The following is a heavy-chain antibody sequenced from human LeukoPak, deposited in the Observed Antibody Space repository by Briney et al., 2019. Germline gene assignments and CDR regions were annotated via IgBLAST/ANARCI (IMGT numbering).Heavy chain of an antibody. V-gene: IGHV3-66*01. Sequence: PGGSLRLSCAASGFTVSDNYMSWVRQAPGKGLEWVAVIHRGGNTYYADSVKGRFTISRENSKNPLYLQMNSLTAEDTAVFYCARAKLRNDHFDIWGQGTTVTVSS. D-gene: IGHD4-17*01. CDR1: GFTVSDNY. CDR2: IHRGGNT. CDR3: ARAKLRNDHFDI. J-gene: IGHJ3*02.